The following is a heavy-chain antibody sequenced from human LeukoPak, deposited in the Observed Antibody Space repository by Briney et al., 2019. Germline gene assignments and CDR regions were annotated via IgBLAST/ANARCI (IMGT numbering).Heavy chain of an antibody. CDR2: VSYDGDDK. CDR3: GKYRDSGSGNYYNRWPDH. Sequence: PGGSLRLSCAASGFTFSSYGMHWVRQAPGKGLEWVAVVSYDGDDKYYADSVKGRFTISRDNGKNILYLQMNNLGAGDTAVYFCGKYRDSGSGNYYNRWPDHWGQGTLVTVSS. J-gene: IGHJ5*02. D-gene: IGHD3-10*01. CDR1: GFTFSSYG. V-gene: IGHV3-30*18.